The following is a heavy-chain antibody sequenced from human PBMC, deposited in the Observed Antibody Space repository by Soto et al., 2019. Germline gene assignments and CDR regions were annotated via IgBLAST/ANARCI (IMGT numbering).Heavy chain of an antibody. CDR3: ARDRCSSTSCSAYYYYYGMDV. Sequence: ASVKVSCKASGYTFTSYGISWVRQAPGQGLEWMGWISAYNGNTNYAQKLQGRVTMTTDTSTSTAYMELRSLRSDDTAVYYCARDRCSSTSCSAYYYYYGMDVWGQGTTVTVSS. CDR2: ISAYNGNT. D-gene: IGHD2-2*01. J-gene: IGHJ6*02. CDR1: GYTFTSYG. V-gene: IGHV1-18*04.